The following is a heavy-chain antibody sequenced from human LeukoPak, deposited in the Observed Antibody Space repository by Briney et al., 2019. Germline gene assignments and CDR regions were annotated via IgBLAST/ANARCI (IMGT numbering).Heavy chain of an antibody. CDR2: ISYDGSNK. CDR1: GFTFSSYA. CDR3: ARGDYYFDY. J-gene: IGHJ4*02. V-gene: IGHV3-30-3*01. Sequence: PGGSLRLSCAASGFTFSSYAMHWVCQAPGKGLEWVAVISYDGSNKYYADSVKGRFTISRDNSKNTLYLQMNSLRAEDTAVYYCARGDYYFDYWGQGTLVTVSS.